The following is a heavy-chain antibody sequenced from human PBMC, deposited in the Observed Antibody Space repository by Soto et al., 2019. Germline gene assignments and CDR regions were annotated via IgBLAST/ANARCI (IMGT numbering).Heavy chain of an antibody. D-gene: IGHD2-15*01. CDR1: GYTFTSYG. J-gene: IGHJ6*02. CDR2: ISAYNGNT. CDR3: ARDPIVVVAGGHYYYGMDV. Sequence: ASVKVSCKASGYTFTSYGISWVRQAPGQGLEWMGWISAYNGNTNYAQKLQGRVTMTTDTSTSTAYMELRSLRSDDTAVYYCARDPIVVVAGGHYYYGMDVWGQGTTVTVSS. V-gene: IGHV1-18*01.